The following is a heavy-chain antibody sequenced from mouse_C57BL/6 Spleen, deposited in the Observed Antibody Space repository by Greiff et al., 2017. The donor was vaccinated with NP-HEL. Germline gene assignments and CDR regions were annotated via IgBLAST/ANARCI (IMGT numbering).Heavy chain of an antibody. D-gene: IGHD2-4*01. J-gene: IGHJ3*01. Sequence: QVQLQQSGAELVRPGSSVKLSCKASGYTFTSYWMDWVKQRPGQGLEWIGNIYPSDSETHYNQKFKDKATLTVDKSSITAYMQLSSLTSEDSAVYYCARRSYDYGFAYWGQGTLVTVSA. CDR2: IYPSDSET. CDR3: ARRSYDYGFAY. V-gene: IGHV1-61*01. CDR1: GYTFTSYW.